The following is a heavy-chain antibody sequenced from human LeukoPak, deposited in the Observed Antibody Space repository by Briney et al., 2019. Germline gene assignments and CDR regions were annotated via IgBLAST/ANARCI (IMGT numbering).Heavy chain of an antibody. D-gene: IGHD6-6*01. CDR3: AKGGGSSYSYYYYYMDV. V-gene: IGHV3-30-3*01. Sequence: PGGSLRLSCAASGFTFSSYTMHWVRQAPGNGLEWVAVMSHDGSTKYYADSVKGRFTISRDNSETTLYLQMNSLRAEDTAVYYCAKGGGSSYSYYYYYMDVWGKGTTVTVSS. CDR2: MSHDGSTK. J-gene: IGHJ6*03. CDR1: GFTFSSYT.